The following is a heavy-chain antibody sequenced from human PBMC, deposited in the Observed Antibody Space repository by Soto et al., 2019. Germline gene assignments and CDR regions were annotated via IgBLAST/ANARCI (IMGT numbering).Heavy chain of an antibody. CDR2: IYYSVST. Sequence: QLQLQESGPGLVKHSETLSLTCTVSGGSISSSSYYWGWIRQPPGKGLELIGSIYYSVSTYYNPSLKSRVTISVDTSKNQFYLKLRSVTAADTAVYYCARLGSDYDFWRGYLDYWGQGTLVTVSS. V-gene: IGHV4-39*01. CDR3: ARLGSDYDFWRGYLDY. J-gene: IGHJ4*02. CDR1: GGSISSSSYY. D-gene: IGHD3-3*01.